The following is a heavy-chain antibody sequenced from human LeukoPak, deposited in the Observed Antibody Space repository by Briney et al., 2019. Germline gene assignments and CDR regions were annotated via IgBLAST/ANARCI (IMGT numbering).Heavy chain of an antibody. CDR3: ARGSFNWYGTLDS. D-gene: IGHD1-1*01. V-gene: IGHV1-2*02. CDR2: LNPNIGGA. Sequence: ASVKVSCKPSGYTFIDYYLHWVRQAPGQGLEWIGWLNPNIGGASYAQRFQGRVTMTRDTSISTAYMELSSLRSDDTAVYYCARGSFNWYGTLDSWGQGTLVTVSS. J-gene: IGHJ5*01. CDR1: GYTFIDYY.